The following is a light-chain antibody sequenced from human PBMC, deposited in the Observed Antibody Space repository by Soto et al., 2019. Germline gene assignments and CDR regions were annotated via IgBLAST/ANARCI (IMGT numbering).Light chain of an antibody. J-gene: IGKJ1*01. CDR3: QHRSNSPPTWT. V-gene: IGKV3-11*01. Sequence: EIVLTQSPATLSLSPGDRATLSCGASQSVTYKIAWYQQKPGLAPTLLIYDASTRATGIPARFSGSGSGTDFTLTISSLEPEDFAVYFCQHRSNSPPTWTFGQGTKVEIK. CDR1: QSVTYK. CDR2: DAS.